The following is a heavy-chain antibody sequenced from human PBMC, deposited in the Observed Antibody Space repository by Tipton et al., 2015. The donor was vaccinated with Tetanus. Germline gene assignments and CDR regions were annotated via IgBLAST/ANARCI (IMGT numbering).Heavy chain of an antibody. V-gene: IGHV5-51*01. J-gene: IGHJ4*02. Sequence: VQLVQSGGEVKKPGESLKISCKGSGYIFNNYWIGWVRQMPGKGLEWMGIIYPGDSDTRYSPSLQGQVTISVDKSISTAYLQWSSLKASDTSMFYCARAHCSDGVCNFDYWGQGALVTVAS. D-gene: IGHD2-8*01. CDR2: IYPGDSDT. CDR1: GYIFNNYW. CDR3: ARAHCSDGVCNFDY.